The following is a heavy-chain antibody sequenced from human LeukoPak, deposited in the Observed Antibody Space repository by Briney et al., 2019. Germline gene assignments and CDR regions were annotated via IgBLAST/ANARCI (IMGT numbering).Heavy chain of an antibody. CDR2: IYYSGST. Sequence: PSETLSLTCTVSGGSISSYYWSWIRQPPGKGLEWIGYIYYSGSTNYNPPLKSRVTISVDTSKNQFSLKLSSVTAADTAVYYCARVGSKGGPFDPWGQGTLVTVSS. V-gene: IGHV4-59*01. J-gene: IGHJ5*02. D-gene: IGHD6-13*01. CDR1: GGSISSYY. CDR3: ARVGSKGGPFDP.